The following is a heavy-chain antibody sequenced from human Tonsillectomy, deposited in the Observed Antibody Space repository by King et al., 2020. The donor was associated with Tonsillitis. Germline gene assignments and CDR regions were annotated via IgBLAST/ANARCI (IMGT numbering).Heavy chain of an antibody. Sequence: QLQESGPGLVKPSETLSLTCTVSGGSISSSSYYWGWIRQPPGKGLEWIGSIYYSGSTYYNPSLKSRVTISVDTSKNQFSLKLSSVTAADTAVYYCAGRYYYDSSGYDYWGQGTLVTVSS. D-gene: IGHD3-22*01. CDR1: GGSISSSSYY. J-gene: IGHJ4*02. V-gene: IGHV4-39*01. CDR2: IYYSGST. CDR3: AGRYYYDSSGYDY.